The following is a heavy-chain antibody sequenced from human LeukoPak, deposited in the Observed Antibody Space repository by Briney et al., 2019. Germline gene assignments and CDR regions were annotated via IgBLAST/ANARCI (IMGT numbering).Heavy chain of an antibody. CDR2: IGGDGAT. J-gene: IGHJ3*02. CDR3: AEDSRSYNGVYDPFDI. D-gene: IGHD2-8*01. CDR1: GFPFSTYT. V-gene: IGHV3-23*01. Sequence: PGGSLRLSCAASGFPFSTYTMSWVRQTPGKGLEWVSVIGGDGATYYTESVKGRFAISRDNSRNTLSLQMNSLRPEDTAIYYCAEDSRSYNGVYDPFDIWGQGTMVTVSS.